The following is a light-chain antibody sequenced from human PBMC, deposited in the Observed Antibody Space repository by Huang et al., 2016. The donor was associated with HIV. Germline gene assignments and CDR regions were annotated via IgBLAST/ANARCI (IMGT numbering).Light chain of an antibody. V-gene: IGKV1-9*01. Sequence: IQLTQSPSSLSASVGERVTITCRASQGISTYLAWYHQRPGKAPNLLIYAASTLQSGVPSRFSGSGSGTDFTLTISSLQAEDSATYYCQQVNSYPRTFGPGTKVEIK. CDR2: AAS. CDR3: QQVNSYPRT. J-gene: IGKJ3*01. CDR1: QGISTY.